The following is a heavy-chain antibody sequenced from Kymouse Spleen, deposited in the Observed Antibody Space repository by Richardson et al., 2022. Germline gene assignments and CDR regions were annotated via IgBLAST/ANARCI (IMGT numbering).Heavy chain of an antibody. V-gene: IGHV4-4*02. CDR2: IYHSGST. CDR3: ARDGPSLQYLYYYYGMDV. D-gene: IGHD4-11,IGHD4-11*01. J-gene: IGHJ6*02. Sequence: QVQLQESGPGLVKPSGTLSLTCAVSGGSISSSNWWSWVRQPPGKGLEWIGEIYHSGSTNYNPSLKSRVTISVDKSKNQFSLKLSSVTAADTAVYYCARDGPSLQYLYYYYGMDVWGQGTTVTVSS. CDR1: GGSISSSNW.